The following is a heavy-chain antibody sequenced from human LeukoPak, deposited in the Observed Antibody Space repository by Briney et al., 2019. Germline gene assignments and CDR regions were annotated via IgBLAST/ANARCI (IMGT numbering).Heavy chain of an antibody. D-gene: IGHD6-13*01. CDR2: ISSSSSYI. V-gene: IGHV3-21*01. CDR3: ARDFEYSSSWGINWFDP. CDR1: GFTFNSYS. J-gene: IGHJ5*02. Sequence: GGSLRLSCAASGFTFNSYSMNWVRQAPGKGLEWVSSISSSSSYIYYADSVKGRFTISRDNAKNSLYLQMNSLRAEDTAVYYCARDFEYSSSWGINWFDPWGQGTLVTVSP.